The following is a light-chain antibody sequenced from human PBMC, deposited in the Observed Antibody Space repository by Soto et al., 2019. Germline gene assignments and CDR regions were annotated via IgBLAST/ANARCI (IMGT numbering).Light chain of an antibody. CDR2: DAS. CDR3: QQYDNLPPYS. Sequence: IHMTQSPSSLSASVGDTITITCQASQDINNYLNWYQQKPGKAPKLLIYDASSLETGGPSRFSGSGSGTEFSLTISSLRPEDFATYYCQQYDNLPPYSFGQGTKLE. CDR1: QDINNY. V-gene: IGKV1-33*01. J-gene: IGKJ2*01.